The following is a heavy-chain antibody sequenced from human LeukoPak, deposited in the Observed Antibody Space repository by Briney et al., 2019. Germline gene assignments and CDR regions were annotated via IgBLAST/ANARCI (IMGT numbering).Heavy chain of an antibody. CDR3: ARESGYDFWSGYSLNLDY. J-gene: IGHJ4*02. CDR2: IIPIFGTA. V-gene: IGHV1-69*13. D-gene: IGHD3-3*01. Sequence: SVKVSCKASGGTFSSYAISWVRQAPGQGLEWMGGIIPIFGTANYAQKFQGRVTITADESTSTAYMELSSLRSEDTAVYYCARESGYDFWSGYSLNLDYWGQGTLVTDSS. CDR1: GGTFSSYA.